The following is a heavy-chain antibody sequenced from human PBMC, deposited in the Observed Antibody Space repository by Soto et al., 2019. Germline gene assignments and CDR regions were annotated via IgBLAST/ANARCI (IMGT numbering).Heavy chain of an antibody. D-gene: IGHD2-2*01. CDR3: ARDGGASPGYCSSTSCPPFDY. CDR2: INPNSGGT. Sequence: ASVKVSCKASGYTFTSYGISWVRQAPGQGLEWMGWINPNSGGTNYAQKFQGWVTMTRDTSISTAYMELSRLRSDDTAVYYCARDGGASPGYCSSTSCPPFDYWGQGTLVTVSS. V-gene: IGHV1-2*04. CDR1: GYTFTSYG. J-gene: IGHJ4*02.